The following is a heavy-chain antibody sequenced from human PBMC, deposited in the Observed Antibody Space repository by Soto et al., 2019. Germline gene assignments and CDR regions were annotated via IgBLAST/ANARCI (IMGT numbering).Heavy chain of an antibody. Sequence: EVQLEESGGGLVQPGGSLRLSCAASGFTVSNNYMSWVRQAPGKGLEWVSIIYSGGSTYYADSVRGRFTISRDNSKNTLYLQVNSLRAKDTAVYYCARRRRPYGDYYFDYWGQGTLVNVPS. D-gene: IGHD4-17*01. J-gene: IGHJ4*02. CDR2: IYSGGST. CDR3: ARRRRPYGDYYFDY. CDR1: GFTVSNNY. V-gene: IGHV3-66*04.